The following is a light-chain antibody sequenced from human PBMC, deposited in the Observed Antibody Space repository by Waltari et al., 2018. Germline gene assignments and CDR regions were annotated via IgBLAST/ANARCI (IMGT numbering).Light chain of an antibody. CDR2: GSS. V-gene: IGLV1-40*01. J-gene: IGLJ3*02. CDR3: QTYDGRISAWV. CDR1: SSNIGANYD. Sequence: QSVLTQPPSVSGAPGQRVTISCSGGSSNIGANYDVQWYQEFPGTAPKLLIYGSSKRPSGVPDRVSGSKSGSSASLDICGLQAEDEADYYCQTYDGRISAWVFGGGTKLTVL.